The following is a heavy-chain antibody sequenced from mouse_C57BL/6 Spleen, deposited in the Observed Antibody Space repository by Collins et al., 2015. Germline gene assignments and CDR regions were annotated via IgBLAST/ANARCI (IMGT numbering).Heavy chain of an antibody. D-gene: IGHD1-1*01. CDR3: AREDGVGFDV. CDR2: IYPGSGNT. J-gene: IGHJ1*03. V-gene: IGHV1-76*01. CDR1: GYTFTDYY. Sequence: QVQLKQSGAELVRPGASVKLSCKASGYTFTDYYINWVKQRPGQGLEWIARIYPGSGNTYYNEKFKGKATLTAEKSSSTAYMQLSSLTSEDSAVYFCAREDGVGFDVWGTGTTVTVSS.